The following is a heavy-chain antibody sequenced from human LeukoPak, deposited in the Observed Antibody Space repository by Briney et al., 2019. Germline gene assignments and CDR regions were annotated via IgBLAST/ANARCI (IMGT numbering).Heavy chain of an antibody. J-gene: IGHJ3*02. Sequence: KTSETLSLTCTVSGGSISRYYRSWIRQPPGKGLEWIGYIYYSGSSNYNPSLKSRVTISVDTSKNQFSLKLSSVTAADTAVYFCARDPYGSNAFDIWGQGTMVTVAS. CDR1: GGSISRYY. CDR3: ARDPYGSNAFDI. V-gene: IGHV4-59*01. D-gene: IGHD4-17*01. CDR2: IYYSGSS.